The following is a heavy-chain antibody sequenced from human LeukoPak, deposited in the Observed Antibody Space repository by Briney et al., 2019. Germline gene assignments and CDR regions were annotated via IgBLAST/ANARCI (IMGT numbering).Heavy chain of an antibody. Sequence: SETLSLTCTVSGGSISSYYWSWIRQPPGKGLEWIGYIYYSGYTNYNPSLKSRVTISVDTSKNQFSLKLSSVTAADTAVYYCARQEWFGELTHEFDYWGQGTLVTVSS. CDR3: ARQEWFGELTHEFDY. CDR2: IYYSGYT. J-gene: IGHJ4*02. CDR1: GGSISSYY. D-gene: IGHD3-10*01. V-gene: IGHV4-59*08.